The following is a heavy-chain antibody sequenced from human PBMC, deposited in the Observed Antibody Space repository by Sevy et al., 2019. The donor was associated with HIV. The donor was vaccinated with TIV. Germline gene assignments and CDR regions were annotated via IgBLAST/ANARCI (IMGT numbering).Heavy chain of an antibody. CDR1: GLTFSSDS. D-gene: IGHD6-6*01. CDR2: ISSSSRTI. J-gene: IGHJ4*02. Sequence: GGSLRLSCVVSGLTFSSDSMNWVRQAPGKGLEWLAYISSSSRTIYYADSVEGRFTISRDNDKKSVFLQMNNLRDEDSATYYCARDVDTPFVSSFESWGQGTLVTVSS. CDR3: ARDVDTPFVSSFES. V-gene: IGHV3-48*02.